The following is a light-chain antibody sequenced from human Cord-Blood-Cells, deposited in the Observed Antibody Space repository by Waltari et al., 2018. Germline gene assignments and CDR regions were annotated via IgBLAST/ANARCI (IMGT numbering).Light chain of an antibody. V-gene: IGKV3-15*01. Sequence: EIVMTQSPATLSVSPGERATLSCRDSQSVSSNLACYQQKPAQAPRLLIYGASTRSTGIPARFSCSGSGTEFTLTNSSLQSEDFAVYYCQQYNNWPPITFGPGTRLEIK. CDR1: QSVSSN. J-gene: IGKJ5*01. CDR3: QQYNNWPPIT. CDR2: GAS.